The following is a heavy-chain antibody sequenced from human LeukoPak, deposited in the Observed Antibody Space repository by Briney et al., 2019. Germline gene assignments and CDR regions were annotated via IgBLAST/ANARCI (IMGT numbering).Heavy chain of an antibody. D-gene: IGHD3-10*01. CDR3: ATFPYGSGSYCFDY. J-gene: IGHJ4*02. Sequence: GASVKVSCKASGGTFSSYAISWVRQAPGQGLEWMGGIIPIFGTANYAQKFQGRVTITADESTSTAYMELSSLRSEDTAVYYCATFPYGSGSYCFDYWGQGTLVTVSS. CDR1: GGTFSSYA. V-gene: IGHV1-69*13. CDR2: IIPIFGTA.